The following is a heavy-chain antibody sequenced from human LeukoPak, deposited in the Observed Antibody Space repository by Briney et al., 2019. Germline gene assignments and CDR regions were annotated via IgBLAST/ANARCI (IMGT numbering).Heavy chain of an antibody. CDR2: IYATGNT. Sequence: SGTLSLTCAVSGGSMSDHYWSWIRQTPGTTLEWVGYIYATGNTNYSPSLKGRVTISLDTSKNHFSLRLRSVTAVDTALYYCARHFRKDYPDSGSSQYFHYIDVWGKGTTVTVSS. J-gene: IGHJ6*03. V-gene: IGHV4-4*09. D-gene: IGHD3-10*01. CDR1: GGSMSDHY. CDR3: ARHFRKDYPDSGSSQYFHYIDV.